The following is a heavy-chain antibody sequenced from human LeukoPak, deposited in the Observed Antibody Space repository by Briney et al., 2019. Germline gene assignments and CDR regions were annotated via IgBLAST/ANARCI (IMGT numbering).Heavy chain of an antibody. V-gene: IGHV3-7*05. CDR1: GFTFSTYW. J-gene: IGHJ5*02. Sequence: RGSLRLSCEASGFTFSTYWMTWVRQAPGKGLEWVANIKQDGSEKSYVVSVQGRFTISRDNAKNSLFLQMNSLRPEDTAVYYCVRGSSGTAVRGISWAWFDPWGQGTLVTVSS. D-gene: IGHD3-10*01. CDR3: VRGSSGTAVRGISWAWFDP. CDR2: IKQDGSEK.